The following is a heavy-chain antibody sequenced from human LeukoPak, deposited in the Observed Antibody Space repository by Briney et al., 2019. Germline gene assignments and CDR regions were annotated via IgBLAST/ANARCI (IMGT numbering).Heavy chain of an antibody. J-gene: IGHJ4*02. Sequence: GGSLRLSCTASGFTFGDYAMSWVRQAPGKGLEWVSAISGSGGSTYYADSVKGRFTISRDNSKNTLYLQMNSLRAEDTAVYYCAKDRLSSSIPTLFDYWGQGTLVTVSS. V-gene: IGHV3-23*01. CDR1: GFTFGDYA. CDR3: AKDRLSSSIPTLFDY. CDR2: ISGSGGST. D-gene: IGHD6-6*01.